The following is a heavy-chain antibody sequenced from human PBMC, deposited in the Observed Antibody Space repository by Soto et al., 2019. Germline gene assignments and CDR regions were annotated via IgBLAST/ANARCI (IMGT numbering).Heavy chain of an antibody. D-gene: IGHD2-8*01. CDR2: IAGEDI. CDR3: AKDHFKGNGVYDGFDV. V-gene: IGHV3-23*05. Sequence: GVLRLSCAAPVLTSSPYAMSWVGQAPGKGLEWVSTIAGEDIFYADSVKGRFTISIDNSKNLLFLQMNSLTADDTATYYCAKDHFKGNGVYDGFDVWGQGTTVTVSS. CDR1: VLTSSPYA. J-gene: IGHJ3*01.